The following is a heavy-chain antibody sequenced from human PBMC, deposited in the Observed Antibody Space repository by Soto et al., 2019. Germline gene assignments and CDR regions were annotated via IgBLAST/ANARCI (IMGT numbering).Heavy chain of an antibody. CDR1: GGSFSGYY. Sequence: QVQLQQWGAGLLKPSETLSLTCAVYGGSFSGYYWSWIRQPPGKGLEWIGEINHSGSTNYNPSLKSRVTISVDTSKNQFSLKLSSVTAADTAVYYCARRKNCSGGSCYSFDYWGQGTLVTVSS. CDR3: ARRKNCSGGSCYSFDY. CDR2: INHSGST. V-gene: IGHV4-34*01. D-gene: IGHD2-15*01. J-gene: IGHJ4*02.